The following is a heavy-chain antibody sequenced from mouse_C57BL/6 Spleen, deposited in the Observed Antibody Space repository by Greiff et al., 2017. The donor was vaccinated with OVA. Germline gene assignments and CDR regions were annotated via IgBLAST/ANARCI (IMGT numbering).Heavy chain of an antibody. CDR3: ASRYYYGSEDFDY. CDR1: GFNIKDYY. V-gene: IGHV14-2*01. J-gene: IGHJ2*01. Sequence: EVQLQQSGAELVKPGASVKLSCTASGFNIKDYYMHWVKQRTEQGLEWIGRIDPEDGETKYAPKFQGKATITADTYYHTAYLQLSSLTSEDTAVYSCASRYYYGSEDFDYWGQGTTLTVSS. CDR2: IDPEDGET. D-gene: IGHD1-1*01.